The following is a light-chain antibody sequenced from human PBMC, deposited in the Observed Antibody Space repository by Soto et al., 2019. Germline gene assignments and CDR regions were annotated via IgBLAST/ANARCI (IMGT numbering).Light chain of an antibody. CDR2: AVS. J-gene: IGLJ1*01. CDR1: SRDVGGYEY. CDR3: SSFTSSSTLPDV. V-gene: IGLV2-14*01. Sequence: QSVLTQPASVSGSPGQSITISCTGSSRDVGGYEYVSWYQQHPGKVPKLMIYAVSNRPSGVSTRFSGSKSGNTASLTISGLQADAEADYYCSSFTSSSTLPDVFGTGTKGTVL.